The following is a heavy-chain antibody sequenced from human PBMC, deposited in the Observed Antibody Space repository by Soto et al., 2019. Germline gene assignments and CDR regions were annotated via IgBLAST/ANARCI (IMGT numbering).Heavy chain of an antibody. V-gene: IGHV4-4*02. Sequence: SETLSLTCTVSGVSINSANWWTWVRQSPGKGLEWIGEIYHSGSTNFNPSLKSRVTISVDNSKNQFYLELTSVTAADTAVYYCARDRRDGYNYYYYGMDVWGQGTTVTVSS. CDR1: GVSINSANW. J-gene: IGHJ6*02. D-gene: IGHD5-12*01. CDR3: ARDRRDGYNYYYYGMDV. CDR2: IYHSGST.